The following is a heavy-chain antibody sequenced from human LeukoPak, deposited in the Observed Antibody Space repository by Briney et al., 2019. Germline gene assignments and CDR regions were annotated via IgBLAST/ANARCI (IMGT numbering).Heavy chain of an antibody. CDR1: GFTFNDHY. J-gene: IGHJ4*02. V-gene: IGHV3-11*01. CDR3: ARDETDFDY. Sequence: GGSLRLSCAASGFTFNDHYMSWIRQTPRKGLEWVSYISSSGSTIYYADSVKGRFTISRDNAKNSLYLQMNSLRAEDTAVYYCARDETDFDYCGPGTLVTVSS. D-gene: IGHD1-1*01. CDR2: ISSSGSTI.